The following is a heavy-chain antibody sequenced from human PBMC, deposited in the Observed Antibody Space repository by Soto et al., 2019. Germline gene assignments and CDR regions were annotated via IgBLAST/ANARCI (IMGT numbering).Heavy chain of an antibody. D-gene: IGHD3-3*01. CDR1: GFSLTTSGVG. V-gene: IGHV2-5*02. CDR3: AHRVLRTVFGLVTTTAIYFDF. J-gene: IGHJ4*02. CDR2: IYWDDDK. Sequence: QITLNESGPTQVKPRQTLTLTCTFSGFSLTTSGVGVGWIRQSPGKAPERLALIYWDDDKRYSPSLKSRLTITKDTSKIQVVLTMADLDPADTATYYCAHRVLRTVFGLVTTTAIYFDFWGQGTPVAVSS.